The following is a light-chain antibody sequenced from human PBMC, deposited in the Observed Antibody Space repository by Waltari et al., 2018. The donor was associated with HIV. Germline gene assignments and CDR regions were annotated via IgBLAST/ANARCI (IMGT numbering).Light chain of an antibody. CDR2: EDT. J-gene: IGLJ1*01. Sequence: SYELTQPPSVSVSPGQTARITCSGDVLPMQNSYWYQQKPGQAPVLVIYEDTERPLGIPERFSGSTSGTTVTLIITGVQAEDEADYFCQSADSNGSVVFGTGTKVTVL. CDR3: QSADSNGSVV. V-gene: IGLV3-25*03. CDR1: VLPMQN.